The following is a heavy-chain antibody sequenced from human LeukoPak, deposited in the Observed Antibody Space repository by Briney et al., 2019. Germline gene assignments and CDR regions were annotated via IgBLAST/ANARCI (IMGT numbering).Heavy chain of an antibody. V-gene: IGHV1-2*02. CDR3: ARDQGGRAYFDC. CDR1: GYTFIGYY. Sequence: GASVKVSCKASGYTFIGYYMHWVRQAPGQGLEWMGWIYPNSGGTNYAQKFQGRVTMTRDTSISTAYMELSSLTSDVTAVYYCARDQGGRAYFDCWGQGTLVTVSS. CDR2: IYPNSGGT. J-gene: IGHJ4*02. D-gene: IGHD3-16*01.